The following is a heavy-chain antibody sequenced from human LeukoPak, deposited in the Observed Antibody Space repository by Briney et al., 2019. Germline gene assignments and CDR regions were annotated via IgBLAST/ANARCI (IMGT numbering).Heavy chain of an antibody. CDR3: VRGNLYYDSSGFDY. J-gene: IGHJ4*02. Sequence: PGGSLRLSCAASGFTFSSYSMNWVRQAPGKGLEWVSSISTSSSYIYYADSVKGRFTISRDNAKKSLYVQMNSLRAEDTAVYYCVRGNLYYDSSGFDYWGQGTLVTVSS. CDR1: GFTFSSYS. V-gene: IGHV3-21*01. D-gene: IGHD3-22*01. CDR2: ISTSSSYI.